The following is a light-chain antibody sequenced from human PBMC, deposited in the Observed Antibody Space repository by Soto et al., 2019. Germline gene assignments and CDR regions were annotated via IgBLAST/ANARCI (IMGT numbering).Light chain of an antibody. V-gene: IGKV1-33*01. Sequence: DIQMTQSPSTLSASVGDRVTIACQVNQDIYNYLDLYQQKPGKSPQLLIYDGSNLETGVPSRFSGSGSGTDFTFNISSLEAEDIGTYYCQQYDNLPLTFGGGTQVDIK. CDR1: QDIYNY. J-gene: IGKJ4*01. CDR3: QQYDNLPLT. CDR2: DGS.